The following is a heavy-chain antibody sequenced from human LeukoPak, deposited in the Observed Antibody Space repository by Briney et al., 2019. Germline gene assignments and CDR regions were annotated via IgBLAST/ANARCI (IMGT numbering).Heavy chain of an antibody. V-gene: IGHV3-23*01. CDR3: AQMDPRQPLPGY. J-gene: IGHJ4*02. CDR2: ISGSGGST. D-gene: IGHD5-24*01. Sequence: GGSLRLSCAASGFTFSSYAMGWVRQAPGKGLEWVSAISGSGGSTYYADSVKGRFTISRDNSKNTLYLQMNSMRAEVTAVYYCAQMDPRQPLPGYWGQGTLVTVSS. CDR1: GFTFSSYA.